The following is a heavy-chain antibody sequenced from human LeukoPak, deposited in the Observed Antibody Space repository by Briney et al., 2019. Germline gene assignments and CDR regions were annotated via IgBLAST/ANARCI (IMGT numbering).Heavy chain of an antibody. CDR3: AKDIGQINGRGWFDP. CDR2: IYYNGAS. Sequence: PSETLSLTCTVSGGSMSNSYWTWIRQSPGKGLEWIALIYYNGASDYNPSLWSRVTISIDKSRNQFSLSLRSVTAADTAVYYCAKDIGQINGRGWFDPWGQGTLVTVSS. J-gene: IGHJ5*02. D-gene: IGHD2-8*01. CDR1: GGSMSNSY. V-gene: IGHV4-59*01.